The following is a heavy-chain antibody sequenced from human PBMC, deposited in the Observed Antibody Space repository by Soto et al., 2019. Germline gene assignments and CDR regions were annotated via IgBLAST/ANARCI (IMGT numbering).Heavy chain of an antibody. CDR3: AKGSIVAGAIRYDLDY. Sequence: VQLLNSGGGLVQPGGSPRLSCAASGFTFSNYDMNWVRQAPGKGLEWVSAISGRGSSTYYADSVKGRFTISRDDSKNTAYLQMNSLRAEDTAVYYCAKGSIVAGAIRYDLDYWGQGTLVTVSS. CDR2: ISGRGSST. V-gene: IGHV3-23*01. D-gene: IGHD2-2*01. CDR1: GFTFSNYD. J-gene: IGHJ4*02.